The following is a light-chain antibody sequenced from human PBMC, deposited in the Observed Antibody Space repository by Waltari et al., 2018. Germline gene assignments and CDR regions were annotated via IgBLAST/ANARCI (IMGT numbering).Light chain of an antibody. CDR1: ALPDQY. J-gene: IGLJ3*02. V-gene: IGLV3-25*03. Sequence: SYELTQPPSVSVSPGQTARITCSGDALPDQYAYWYQQKSGQSTRLVMHKDTERPSGIPERFSGSASGTTVTLTITGAQAEDEGDYYCQSTDSSATYWVFGGGTKLTIL. CDR3: QSTDSSATYWV. CDR2: KDT.